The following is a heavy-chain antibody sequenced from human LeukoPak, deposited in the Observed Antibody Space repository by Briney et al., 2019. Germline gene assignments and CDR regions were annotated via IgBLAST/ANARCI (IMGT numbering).Heavy chain of an antibody. V-gene: IGHV1-69*04. J-gene: IGHJ5*02. D-gene: IGHD2-2*01. CDR2: IIPILGIA. CDR1: GGTFSSYA. Sequence: GASVKVSCKASGGTFSSYAISWVRQAPGQGLEWMGRIIPILGIANYAQKFQGRATITADKSTSTAYMELSSLRSEDTAVYYCARDLPIVVVPAAAPYNWFDPWGQGTLVTVSS. CDR3: ARDLPIVVVPAAAPYNWFDP.